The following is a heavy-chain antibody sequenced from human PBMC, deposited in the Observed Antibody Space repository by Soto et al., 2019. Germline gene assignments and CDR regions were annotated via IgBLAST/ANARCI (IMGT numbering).Heavy chain of an antibody. CDR2: IYYSGST. Sequence: LSLTCTVSGGSISSGDYYWSWIRQPPGKGLEWIGYIYYSGSTYYNPSLKSRVTISVDTSKNQFSLKLSSVTAADTAVYYCAREGDAGNWNDRSVGWLHPCGQGTMVTVYS. CDR3: AREGDAGNWNDRSVGWLHP. CDR1: GGSISSGDYY. J-gene: IGHJ5*02. V-gene: IGHV4-30-4*01. D-gene: IGHD1-1*01.